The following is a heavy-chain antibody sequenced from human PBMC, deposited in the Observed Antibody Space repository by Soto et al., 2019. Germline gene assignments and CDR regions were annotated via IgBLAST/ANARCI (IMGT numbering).Heavy chain of an antibody. CDR3: AKDLHLRSVGYFDY. Sequence: GGSLRLSCAASGFTFSSYAMSWVRQGPGKGLEWVSAISGSGGSTYYADSVKGRFTISRDNSKNTLYLQMNSLRAEDTAVYYCAKDLHLRSVGYFDYWGQGTLVTVSS. J-gene: IGHJ4*02. CDR1: GFTFSSYA. D-gene: IGHD1-26*01. V-gene: IGHV3-23*01. CDR2: ISGSGGST.